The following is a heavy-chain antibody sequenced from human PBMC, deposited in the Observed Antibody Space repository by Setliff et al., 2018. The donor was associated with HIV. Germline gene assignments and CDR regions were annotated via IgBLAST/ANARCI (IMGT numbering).Heavy chain of an antibody. Sequence: GESLTISCRGSGYIFTSYWIGWVRQMPGKGLEWMGIIYAGDSDTKYSPSFQGQVTISADKAINTAYLQWKSLKASDTAMYYCAISNGGHSLARLDYWGRGTLVTVSS. CDR3: AISNGGHSLARLDY. D-gene: IGHD2-21*01. CDR1: GYIFTSYW. J-gene: IGHJ4*02. V-gene: IGHV5-51*01. CDR2: IYAGDSDT.